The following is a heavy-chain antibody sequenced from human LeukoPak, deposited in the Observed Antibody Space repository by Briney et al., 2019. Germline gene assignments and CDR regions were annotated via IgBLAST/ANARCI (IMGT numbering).Heavy chain of an antibody. V-gene: IGHV4-59*12. J-gene: IGHJ4*02. CDR3: ARNRDGYNSFDY. CDR2: IYSTGST. D-gene: IGHD5-24*01. Sequence: NPSETLSLTCSVSNGFISGYYWTWIRQPPGKRLEWLGYIYSTGSTNYNPSLKSRIAISVDTSKNHFSLKLSSVTAADTAVYYCARNRDGYNSFDYWGQGTLVTVSS. CDR1: NGFISGYY.